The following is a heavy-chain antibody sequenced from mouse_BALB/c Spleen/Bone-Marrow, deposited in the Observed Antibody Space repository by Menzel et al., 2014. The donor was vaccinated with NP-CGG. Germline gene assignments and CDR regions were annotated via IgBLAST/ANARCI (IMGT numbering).Heavy chain of an antibody. D-gene: IGHD2-10*02. J-gene: IGHJ3*01. CDR2: SRNKAKYYTT. CDR1: GFTFSDFY. Sequence: EVNVVESGGGLVQPGDSLRLSCATSGFTFSDFYMEWVRQPPGKRLEWIAASRNKAKYYTTEYSASEKGRFIVSRDTSQSVLYLQMNALRAEDTAIYYCARDVGYGNYFVYWGQGTLVTVSA. CDR3: ARDVGYGNYFVY. V-gene: IGHV7-1*02.